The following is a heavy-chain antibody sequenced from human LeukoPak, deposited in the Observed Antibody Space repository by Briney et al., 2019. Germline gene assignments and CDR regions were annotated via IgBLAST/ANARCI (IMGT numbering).Heavy chain of an antibody. Sequence: ASVKVSCKASGYIFSSFIMNWVRQAPGQGLEWMGGIIPIFGTANYAQRFQGRVTITADESTGTAYMELSSLRSEDTAVYYSARGGFGELSFWFDPWGQGTLVTVSS. CDR3: ARGGFGELSFWFDP. V-gene: IGHV1-69*13. CDR2: IIPIFGTA. D-gene: IGHD3-10*01. CDR1: GYIFSSFI. J-gene: IGHJ5*02.